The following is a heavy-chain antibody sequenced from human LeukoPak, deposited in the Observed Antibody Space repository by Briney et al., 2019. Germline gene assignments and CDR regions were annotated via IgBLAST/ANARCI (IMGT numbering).Heavy chain of an antibody. Sequence: SQTLSLTCTVSGDSISSGGYYWSWIRQPLGKGLEWIGYIYHTGSTYYNPSLKSRVTISVDTSKNQFSLRLSSVTAADTAVYYCARLQYCSGTSCYWFDPWGQGTLVTVSS. CDR2: IYHTGST. D-gene: IGHD2-2*01. CDR1: GDSISSGGYY. J-gene: IGHJ5*02. CDR3: ARLQYCSGTSCYWFDP. V-gene: IGHV4-30-2*01.